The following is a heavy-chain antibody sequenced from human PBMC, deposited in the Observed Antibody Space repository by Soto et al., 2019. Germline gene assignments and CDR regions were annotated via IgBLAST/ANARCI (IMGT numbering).Heavy chain of an antibody. CDR3: AIEGKGIYYDSSGYYPYYFDY. J-gene: IGHJ4*02. D-gene: IGHD3-22*01. CDR2: IYYSGST. CDR1: GGSISSYY. Sequence: SETLSLTCTVSGGSISSYYWSWIRQPPGKGLEWIGYIYYSGSTNYNPSLKSRVTISVDTSKNQFSLKLSSVTAADTAVYYCAIEGKGIYYDSSGYYPYYFDYWGQVTLVTVSS. V-gene: IGHV4-59*01.